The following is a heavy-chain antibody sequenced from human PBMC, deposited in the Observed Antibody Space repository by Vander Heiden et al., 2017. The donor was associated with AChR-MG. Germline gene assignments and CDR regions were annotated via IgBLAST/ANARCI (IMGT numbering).Heavy chain of an antibody. CDR2: IIPICGTA. CDR1: GGTFSSYA. D-gene: IGHD3-22*01. Sequence: QVQLVQSGAEVKKPGSSVKVSCKASGGTFSSYAISWVRQAPGQELEWMGGIIPICGTANYAQKFQGRVTITADESTSTAYMELSSLRSEDTAVYYCARGNYYYDSSGYYRSIYYYYGMDVWGQGTTVNVAS. V-gene: IGHV1-69*01. J-gene: IGHJ6*02. CDR3: ARGNYYYDSSGYYRSIYYYYGMDV.